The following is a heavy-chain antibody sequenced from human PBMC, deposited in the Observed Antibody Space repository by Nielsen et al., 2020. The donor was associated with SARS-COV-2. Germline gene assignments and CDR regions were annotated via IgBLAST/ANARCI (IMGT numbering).Heavy chain of an antibody. J-gene: IGHJ4*02. CDR2: TYTSGST. Sequence: SETLSLTCTVSGGSISSGSYYWSWIRQPAGKGLEWIGRTYTSGSTNYNPSLKSRVTISVDTSKNQFSLKLSSVTAADTAVYYCASLFSSGRHYWGQGTLVTVSS. CDR1: GGSISSGSYY. CDR3: ASLFSSGRHY. V-gene: IGHV4-61*02. D-gene: IGHD6-19*01.